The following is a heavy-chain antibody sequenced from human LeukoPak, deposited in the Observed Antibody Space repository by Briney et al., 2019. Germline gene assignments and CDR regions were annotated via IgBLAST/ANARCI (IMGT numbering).Heavy chain of an antibody. V-gene: IGHV3-21*01. D-gene: IGHD6-19*01. CDR2: ISSSSSYI. J-gene: IGHJ5*02. CDR1: GFTFSSYS. Sequence: PGGSLRLSCAASGFTFSSYSMNWVRQAPGKGLEWVSSISSSSSYIYYADSVKGRFTISRDNAKNSLYLQMNSLRAEDTAVYYCARGAVAGISDRWYDPWGQGTLVTVSS. CDR3: ARGAVAGISDRWYDP.